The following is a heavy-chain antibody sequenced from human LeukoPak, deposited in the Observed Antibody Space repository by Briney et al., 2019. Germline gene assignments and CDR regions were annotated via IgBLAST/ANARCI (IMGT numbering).Heavy chain of an antibody. CDR1: GGSISSSSHS. Sequence: SETLSLTCTVSGGSISSSSHSWAWIRQPPGKTLEWTGSIYYTGRTYYNPSLNSRVTMSVDMSKNQFSLKLRSVTAADTAVYYCARFGSDTYGYKYYFDSWGQGALVTVSS. CDR3: ARFGSDTYGYKYYFDS. D-gene: IGHD5-24*01. CDR2: IYYTGRT. V-gene: IGHV4-39*01. J-gene: IGHJ4*02.